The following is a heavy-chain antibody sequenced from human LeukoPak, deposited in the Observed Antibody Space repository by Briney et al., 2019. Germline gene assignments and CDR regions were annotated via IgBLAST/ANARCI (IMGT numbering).Heavy chain of an antibody. D-gene: IGHD6-13*01. Sequence: SGPTLVNPTQTLTLTCTFSGFSLSTSGVGVGWIRQPPGKALEWLALIYWNDDKRYSPSLKSRLTITKDTSKNQVVLTMTNMDPVDTATYYCAHSTRQHYWYSSSWYRGNDFDYWGQGTLVTVSS. CDR2: IYWNDDK. CDR1: GFSLSTSGVG. CDR3: AHSTRQHYWYSSSWYRGNDFDY. V-gene: IGHV2-5*01. J-gene: IGHJ4*02.